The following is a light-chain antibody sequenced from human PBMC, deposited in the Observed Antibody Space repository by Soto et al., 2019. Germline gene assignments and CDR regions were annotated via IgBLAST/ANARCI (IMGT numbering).Light chain of an antibody. CDR3: QQTYNTPYT. J-gene: IGKJ2*01. CDR1: QRITTY. CDR2: TSG. Sequence: IHMTQSPSSLSASVGDRVTITCRASQRITTYLNRYQQKPGEAPKLLISTSGTLQRGVPSRFTGSGSGTDFTLTITGLQRADFATYFCQQTYNTPYTFGQGTKLEIK. V-gene: IGKV1-39*01.